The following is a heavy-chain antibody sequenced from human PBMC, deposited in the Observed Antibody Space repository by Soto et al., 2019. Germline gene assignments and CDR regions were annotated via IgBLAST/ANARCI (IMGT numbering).Heavy chain of an antibody. V-gene: IGHV4-39*01. CDR3: ARRRCSSTSCQGYYYYYYMDV. CDR1: GGSISSSSYY. J-gene: IGHJ6*03. Sequence: SETLSLTCTVSGGSISSSSYYWGWIRQPPGKGLEWIGSIYYSGSTYYNPSLKRRVTISVDTSKNQFSLKLSSVTAADTAVYYCARRRCSSTSCQGYYYYYYMDVWGKGTTVTVSS. CDR2: IYYSGST. D-gene: IGHD2-2*01.